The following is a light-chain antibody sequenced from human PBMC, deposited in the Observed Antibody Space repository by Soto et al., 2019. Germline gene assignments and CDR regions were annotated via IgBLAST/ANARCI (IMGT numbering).Light chain of an antibody. CDR3: SSYTSSRAYV. J-gene: IGLJ1*01. Sequence: QSALAQPASVSGSPGQSITISCTGTSSDIGESNYVSWYQQQSGKAPKLMIHEVSNRPSGVSNRFSGSKSGNTASLTISGLQAEDEADYYCSSYTSSRAYVFGIGTKVTV. CDR2: EVS. V-gene: IGLV2-14*01. CDR1: SSDIGESNY.